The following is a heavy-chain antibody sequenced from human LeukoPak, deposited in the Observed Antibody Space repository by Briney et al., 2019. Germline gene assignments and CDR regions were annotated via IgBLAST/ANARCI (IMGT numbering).Heavy chain of an antibody. Sequence: GGSLRLSCAASGFTFSSYWMSWVRQAPGKGLEWVANIKQDGSEKYYVDSVKGRFTISRDNAKNSLYLQMNSLRAEDTAVYYCARDRGSYSSGFDYWGQGTLVTVSS. D-gene: IGHD3-10*01. CDR3: ARDRGSYSSGFDY. CDR1: GFTFSSYW. CDR2: IKQDGSEK. J-gene: IGHJ4*02. V-gene: IGHV3-7*03.